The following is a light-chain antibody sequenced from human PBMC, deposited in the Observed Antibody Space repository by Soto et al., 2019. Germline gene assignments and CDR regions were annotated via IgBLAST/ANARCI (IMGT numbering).Light chain of an antibody. V-gene: IGLV2-11*01. CDR1: SSDVGGYNY. CDR2: DVS. CDR3: CSYAGSYTSYV. Sequence: QSVLTQPRSVSGSPGQSVTISCTGTSSDVGGYNYVSWYQQHPGKDPKLMIYDVSKRPSGVPDRFSGSKSGNTASLTISGLQAEDEADYYCCSYAGSYTSYVFGTGTKLTVL. J-gene: IGLJ1*01.